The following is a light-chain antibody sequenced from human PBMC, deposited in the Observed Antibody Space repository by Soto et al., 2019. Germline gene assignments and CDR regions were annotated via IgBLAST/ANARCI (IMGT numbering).Light chain of an antibody. CDR2: DAS. V-gene: IGKV1-5*01. Sequence: DIQMTQSPSTLPASVGDRVTITCRASQSISSWLAWYQQKPGKAPKLLIYDASSLESGVPSRFSGSGSGTEFTLTISSLQPDDFATYYCQQYNSYWSITFGQGTRLEIK. CDR1: QSISSW. CDR3: QQYNSYWSIT. J-gene: IGKJ5*01.